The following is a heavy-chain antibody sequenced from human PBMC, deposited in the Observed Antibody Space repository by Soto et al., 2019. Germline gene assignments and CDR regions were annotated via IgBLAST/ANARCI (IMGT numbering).Heavy chain of an antibody. D-gene: IGHD6-19*01. CDR1: GFTFSGYA. Sequence: QVQLVESGGGVVQPGRSLRLSCAASGFTFSGYAMHWVRQAPGKGLEWVAVISSDGSDKYYADSVKGRFTISRDNSKNTLYLQMNSLRAEDTAIYYCARDSILLAGTVPYWGQGTLVTVSS. CDR3: ARDSILLAGTVPY. V-gene: IGHV3-30-3*01. CDR2: ISSDGSDK. J-gene: IGHJ4*02.